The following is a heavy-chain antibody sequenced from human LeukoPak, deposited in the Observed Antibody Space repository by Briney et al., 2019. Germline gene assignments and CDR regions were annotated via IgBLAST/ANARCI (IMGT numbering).Heavy chain of an antibody. D-gene: IGHD4-11*01. J-gene: IGHJ3*02. CDR3: ARDRNDYMAFDN. CDR2: IYTSGST. Sequence: SETLSLTCTVSGGSISSGSYYWSWIRQPAGKGLEWIGRIYTSGSTNYNPSLKSRVTISVDTSKNQFSLKLSSVTAADTAVYYCARDRNDYMAFDNWGQGTMVTVSS. CDR1: GGSISSGSYY. V-gene: IGHV4-61*02.